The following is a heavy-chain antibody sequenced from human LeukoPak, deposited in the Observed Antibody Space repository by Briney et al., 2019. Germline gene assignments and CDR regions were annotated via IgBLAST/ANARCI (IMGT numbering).Heavy chain of an antibody. J-gene: IGHJ5*01. Sequence: PGGSLRLSCAASGFTVTTNYMSWVRQAPGNGLEWVSVTYSGGSSYYADSVQGRFTVSRDISKNTVYLQMSSLRAEDTALYYCARIPGTGTNSWFDSWGQGTPVTVSS. CDR1: GFTVTTNY. V-gene: IGHV3-53*01. CDR2: TYSGGSS. CDR3: ARIPGTGTNSWFDS. D-gene: IGHD2-2*01.